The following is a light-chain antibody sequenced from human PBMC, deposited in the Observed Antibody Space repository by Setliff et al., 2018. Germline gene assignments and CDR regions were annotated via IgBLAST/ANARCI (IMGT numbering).Light chain of an antibody. CDR2: DVS. CDR3: SSYTSSSTL. CDR1: SSDVGGYNY. V-gene: IGLV2-14*03. J-gene: IGLJ1*01. Sequence: QSVLTQPASVSGSPGQSITISCTGTSSDVGGYNYVSWYQQHPGKAPKLIIYDVSNRPSGVSYRFSGSKSGNTASLTISGLQAEDEADYYCSSYTSSSTLFGTGTKVTVL.